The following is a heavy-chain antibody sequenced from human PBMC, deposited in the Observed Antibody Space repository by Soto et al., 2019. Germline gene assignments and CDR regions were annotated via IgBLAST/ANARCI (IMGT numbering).Heavy chain of an antibody. D-gene: IGHD2-2*01. Sequence: PSETLSLTCTVSGGSISSYYWSWIRQPPGKGLEWIGYIYYSGSTNYNPSLKSRVTISVDTSKNQFSLKLSSVTAADTAVYYCARGPYCSSTSCYLNYYYYYMDVWGKGTTVTVS. V-gene: IGHV4-59*01. CDR1: GGSISSYY. CDR3: ARGPYCSSTSCYLNYYYYYMDV. CDR2: IYYSGST. J-gene: IGHJ6*03.